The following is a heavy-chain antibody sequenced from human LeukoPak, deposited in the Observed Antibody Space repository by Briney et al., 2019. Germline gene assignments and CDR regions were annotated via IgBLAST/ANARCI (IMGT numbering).Heavy chain of an antibody. Sequence: GGSLRLSCAASGFTFSSYAMSWVRQAPGKGLEWVSAISGSGGSTYYADSVKGRFTISRDNSKHTLYLQMNSLRAEDTAVYYCAKGQTAVMASDIGSQGTMVTVSS. CDR1: GFTFSSYA. V-gene: IGHV3-23*01. D-gene: IGHD4-17*01. CDR3: AKGQTAVMASDI. CDR2: ISGSGGST. J-gene: IGHJ3*02.